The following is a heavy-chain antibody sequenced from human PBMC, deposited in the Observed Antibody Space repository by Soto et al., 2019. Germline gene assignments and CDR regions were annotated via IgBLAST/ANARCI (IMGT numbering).Heavy chain of an antibody. CDR2: INHSGST. Sequence: SETLSLTCAVYGGSFSGYYWSWIRQPPGKGLEWIGEINHSGSTNYNPSLKSRVTISVDTSKNQFSLKLSSVTAADTAVYYCASRVAAAGPYYYYYMDVWGKGTTVTVSS. J-gene: IGHJ6*03. CDR3: ASRVAAAGPYYYYYMDV. D-gene: IGHD6-13*01. V-gene: IGHV4-34*01. CDR1: GGSFSGYY.